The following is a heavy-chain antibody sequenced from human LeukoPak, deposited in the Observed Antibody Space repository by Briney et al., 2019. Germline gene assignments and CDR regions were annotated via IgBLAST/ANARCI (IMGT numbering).Heavy chain of an antibody. CDR3: ARIRDGYNDAYDI. CDR1: GYIFSDYT. Sequence: GASVKVSCKASGYIFSDYTMHWVRQAPGQRLEWMGWINGENGNTKYSQELRGRVTFTSDSSATTVYMELSSLRSEDTAVYYCARIRDGYNDAYDIWGQGTMVTVPS. J-gene: IGHJ3*02. V-gene: IGHV1-3*03. CDR2: INGENGNT. D-gene: IGHD5-24*01.